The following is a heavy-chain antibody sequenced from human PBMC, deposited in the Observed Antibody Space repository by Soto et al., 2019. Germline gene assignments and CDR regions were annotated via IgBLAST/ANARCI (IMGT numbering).Heavy chain of an antibody. D-gene: IGHD3-10*01. CDR3: ARLDITMVRGVVEDGWFDT. V-gene: IGHV4-4*02. CDR2: IHHSGST. Sequence: PSETLSLTCAVSGDSISGTNWRSWVRQPPEKGLEWIGEIHHSGSTNYNPSLKSRVIISVDKAKNQFALKLTAVTAADTAVCYCARLDITMVRGVVEDGWFDTWGPGTLVTVSS. CDR1: GDSISGTNW. J-gene: IGHJ5*02.